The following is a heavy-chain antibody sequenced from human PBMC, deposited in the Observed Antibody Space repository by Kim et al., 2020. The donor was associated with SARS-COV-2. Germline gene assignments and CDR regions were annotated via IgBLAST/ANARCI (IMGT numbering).Heavy chain of an antibody. Sequence: GGSLRLSCAASGFTFGDYAMHWVRQVPGKGPEWVAGITSNGANIVYANSVRGRFTISRDNAQNSLSLQMNSLTPEDTAFYYCATDVVFKGALCDAYQLWGQGTTLTVFS. V-gene: IGHV3-9*01. D-gene: IGHD1-26*01. CDR1: GFTFGDYA. CDR2: ITSNGANI. CDR3: ATDVVFKGALCDAYQL. J-gene: IGHJ3*01.